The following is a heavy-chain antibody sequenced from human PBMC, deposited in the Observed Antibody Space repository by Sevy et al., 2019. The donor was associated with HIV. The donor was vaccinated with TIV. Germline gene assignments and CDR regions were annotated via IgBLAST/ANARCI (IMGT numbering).Heavy chain of an antibody. CDR3: VREGLGGFSYSLDC. Sequence: GGSLRLSCAASGFTFSSYEMNWVRQAPGTGLEWVATMKEDGSEKSYVDSVKGRFTISRDNAKNSLYLQMNSLRVDDTALYYCVREGLGGFSYSLDCWGQRTLVTVSS. V-gene: IGHV3-7*01. CDR1: GFTFSSYE. D-gene: IGHD5-18*01. J-gene: IGHJ4*02. CDR2: MKEDGSEK.